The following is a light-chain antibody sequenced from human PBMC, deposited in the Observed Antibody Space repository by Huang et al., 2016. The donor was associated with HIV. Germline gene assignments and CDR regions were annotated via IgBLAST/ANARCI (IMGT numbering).Light chain of an antibody. CDR3: QQYSSSPPIT. Sequence: EIVLTQSPGSLSLSPGERNTLSCKASEPVDMTSLNWYQQKPGQSPRLLMYGVSNRATGIPDRFSGSGSGSNFTLTISRLEHEDFAVYYCQQYSSSPPITFGQGTRLAIK. CDR1: EPVDMTS. J-gene: IGKJ5*01. CDR2: GVS. V-gene: IGKV3-20*01.